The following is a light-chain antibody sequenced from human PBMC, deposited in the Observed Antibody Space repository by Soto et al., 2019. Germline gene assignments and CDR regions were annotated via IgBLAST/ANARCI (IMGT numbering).Light chain of an antibody. CDR3: QQYASAPLT. CDR2: GAF. CDR1: QTVSKNC. J-gene: IGKJ4*01. V-gene: IGKV3-20*01. Sequence: EIVLTQSPGTLSLSPGERATLSCRASQTVSKNCLAWFQQNSGQAPRLLISGAFNRATGIPDRFSGSGTGTDFTLIISRLEPEDFTMYYCQQYASAPLTFGGGTKVEIK.